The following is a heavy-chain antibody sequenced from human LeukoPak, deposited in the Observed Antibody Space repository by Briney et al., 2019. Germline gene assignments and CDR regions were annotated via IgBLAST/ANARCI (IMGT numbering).Heavy chain of an antibody. CDR1: GYTFTGYY. D-gene: IGHD5-12*01. CDR2: INPNSGGT. J-gene: IGHJ4*02. Sequence: ASVKVSCKASGYTFTGYYMHWVRQAPGQGLEWMGWINPNSGGTNYAQKFQGRVTMSRDTSTSTVSMELSSLRSEDTAVYYCARAYSGYAPNDYWGQGTLVTVSS. V-gene: IGHV1-2*02. CDR3: ARAYSGYAPNDY.